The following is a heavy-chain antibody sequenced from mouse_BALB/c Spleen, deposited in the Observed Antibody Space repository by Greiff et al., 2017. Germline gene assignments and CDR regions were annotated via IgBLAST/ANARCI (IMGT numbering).Heavy chain of an antibody. CDR2: INPSTGYT. J-gene: IGHJ4*01. CDR3: ASKAYYAMDY. CDR1: GYTFTSYW. V-gene: IGHV1-7*01. Sequence: VQLQQSGAELAKPGASVKMSCKASGYTFTSYWMHWVKQRPGQGLEWIGYINPSTGYTEYNQKFKDKATLTADKSSSTAYMQLNSLTSEDSAVYYCASKAYYAMDYWGQGTSVTVSS.